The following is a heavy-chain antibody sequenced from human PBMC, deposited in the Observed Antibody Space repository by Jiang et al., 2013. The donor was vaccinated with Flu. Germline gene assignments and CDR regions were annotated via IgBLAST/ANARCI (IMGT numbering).Heavy chain of an antibody. V-gene: IGHV4-59*01. CDR1: GGSISSYY. Sequence: PGLVKPSETLTPTCTVSGGSISSYYWSWIRQPPGKGLEWVGCVHHSGNTYYTSSLKSRVTISLDTPKNQFSLKLSSVTAADTAVYYCARGVFFAGSGDDYFDHWGQGTLVTVSS. D-gene: IGHD3-10*01. CDR3: ARGVFFAGSGDDYFDH. CDR2: VHHSGNT. J-gene: IGHJ4*02.